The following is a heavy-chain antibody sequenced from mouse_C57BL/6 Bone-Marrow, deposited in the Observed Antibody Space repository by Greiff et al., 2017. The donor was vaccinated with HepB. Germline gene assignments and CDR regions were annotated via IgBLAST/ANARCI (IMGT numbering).Heavy chain of an antibody. Sequence: VLLVESGAELARPGASVKLSCKASGYTFTSYGISWVKQRTGQGLEWIGEIYPRSGNTYYNEKFKGKATLTADKSSSTAYMELRSLTSEDSAVDFCARSVGRFAYWGQGTLVTVSA. J-gene: IGHJ3*01. D-gene: IGHD4-1*01. V-gene: IGHV1-81*01. CDR2: IYPRSGNT. CDR1: GYTFTSYG. CDR3: ARSVGRFAY.